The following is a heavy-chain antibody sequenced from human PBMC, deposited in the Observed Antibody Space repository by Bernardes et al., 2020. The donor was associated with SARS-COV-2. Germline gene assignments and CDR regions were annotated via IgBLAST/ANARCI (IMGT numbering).Heavy chain of an antibody. CDR3: ARDSFQGQPNIYYYYGMDV. Sequence: GGSLRLSCAASGFTFSSYWMSWVRQAPGKGLEWVANIKQDGSEKYYVDSVKGRFTISRDNAKNSLYLQMNSLRAEDTAVYYCARDSFQGQPNIYYYYGMDVWGQGTTVTVSS. CDR2: IKQDGSEK. CDR1: GFTFSSYW. D-gene: IGHD2-15*01. V-gene: IGHV3-7*01. J-gene: IGHJ6*02.